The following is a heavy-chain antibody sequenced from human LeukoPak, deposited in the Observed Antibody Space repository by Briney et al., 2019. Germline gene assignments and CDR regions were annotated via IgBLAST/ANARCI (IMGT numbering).Heavy chain of an antibody. D-gene: IGHD6-25*01. CDR3: ARDHSGGSQVFDY. V-gene: IGHV1-18*01. CDR2: ISAYNGNK. Sequence: ASVKVSCKASVYTFTNYGIAWVRQAPGQGLDWMGWISAYNGNKRYAQKVQDRVTMTTDTSTGTAYMELRDLRFDDTAIYYCARDHSGGSQVFDYWGQGTLVTVSS. J-gene: IGHJ4*02. CDR1: VYTFTNYG.